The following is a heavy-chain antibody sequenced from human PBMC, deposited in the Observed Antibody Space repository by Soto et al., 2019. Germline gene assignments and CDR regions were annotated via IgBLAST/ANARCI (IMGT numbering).Heavy chain of an antibody. CDR3: ARWGTTGGLEV. CDR2: TSYDGSNR. CDR1: GFTFRSYV. Sequence: QVQLVESGGGVVQPGASLRLSCVGSGFTFRSYVIHWVRQAPGKGLEWVALTSYDGSNRYYDDSVKGRFTISRDNSRNTVDLHMDSLRLEDTALYYCARWGTTGGLEVWGQGTLVSVSS. D-gene: IGHD1-1*01. J-gene: IGHJ4*02. V-gene: IGHV3-30*19.